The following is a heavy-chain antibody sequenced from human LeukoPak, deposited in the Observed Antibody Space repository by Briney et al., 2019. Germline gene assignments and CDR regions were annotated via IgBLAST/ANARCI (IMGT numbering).Heavy chain of an antibody. CDR2: ISTYNGDT. V-gene: IGHV1-18*04. CDR1: GYTLKEYG. Sequence: ASVKVSCKASGYTLKEYGISWMRQAPGQGLEWMGWISTYNGDTEYAQRLQGRLTLTADASTSTVYMELRGLGSDDTAMYYCARDPSNTSGWYIWFDFWGQGTLVTVSS. CDR3: ARDPSNTSGWYIWFDF. J-gene: IGHJ5*01. D-gene: IGHD6-19*01.